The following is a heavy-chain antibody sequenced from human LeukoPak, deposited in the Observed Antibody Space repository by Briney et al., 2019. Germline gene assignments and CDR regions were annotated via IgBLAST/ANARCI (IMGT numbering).Heavy chain of an antibody. CDR3: ARDGPYSSSSRYYYYYMDV. CDR1: GFTFSSYA. CDR2: ISYDGSNK. J-gene: IGHJ6*03. V-gene: IGHV3-30-3*01. D-gene: IGHD6-6*01. Sequence: GRSLRLSCAASGFTFSSYAMHWVRQAPGKGLEWVAVISYDGSNKYYADSVKGRFTISRDNSKNTLYLQMNSLRAEDTAVYYCARDGPYSSSSRYYYYYMDVWGKGATVTVSS.